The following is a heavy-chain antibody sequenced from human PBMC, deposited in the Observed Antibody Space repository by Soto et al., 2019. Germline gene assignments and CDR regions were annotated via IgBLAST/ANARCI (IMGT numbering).Heavy chain of an antibody. Sequence: GGSLRLSCAASGLTFDDYAMHWVRQAPGKGLEWVSGMSWNSGSMGYADSVKGRFTISRDNAKNFLYLQMNSLRVEDTALYYCGKELVGSWPFDYRGQGTLVTVSS. D-gene: IGHD1-26*01. J-gene: IGHJ4*02. CDR1: GLTFDDYA. V-gene: IGHV3-9*01. CDR3: GKELVGSWPFDY. CDR2: MSWNSGSM.